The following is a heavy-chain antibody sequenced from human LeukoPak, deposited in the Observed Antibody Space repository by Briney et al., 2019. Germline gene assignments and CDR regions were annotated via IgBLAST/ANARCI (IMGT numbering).Heavy chain of an antibody. J-gene: IGHJ4*02. CDR3: GRIFNIWGTFRNT. CDR2: INDDGSEK. D-gene: IGHD3-16*02. V-gene: IGHV3-7*01. CDR1: GFPFTSYW. Sequence: GGSLRLSCAASGFPFTSYWMVWVRQAPWKGLEWVANINDDGSEKNYLESLKGRFTISRDNANNSVSLQMTALRAEDTAVYYCGRIFNIWGTFRNTWGQGTQVTVSS.